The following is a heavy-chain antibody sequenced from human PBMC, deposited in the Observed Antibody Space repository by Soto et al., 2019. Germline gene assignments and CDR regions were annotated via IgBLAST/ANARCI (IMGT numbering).Heavy chain of an antibody. Sequence: ASVKVSCKVSGYTLTELSMHWVRQAPGKGLEWMGGFDPEDGETIYAQKFQGRVTMTEDTSTDTAYMELSSLRSEDTAVYYCATHGGVVVPAAMYYYYGMDVWGQGTTVTVSS. V-gene: IGHV1-24*01. D-gene: IGHD2-2*01. CDR3: ATHGGVVVPAAMYYYYGMDV. CDR2: FDPEDGET. CDR1: GYTLTELS. J-gene: IGHJ6*02.